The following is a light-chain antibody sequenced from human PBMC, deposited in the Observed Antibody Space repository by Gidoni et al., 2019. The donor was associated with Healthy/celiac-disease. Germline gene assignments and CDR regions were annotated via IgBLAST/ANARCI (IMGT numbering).Light chain of an antibody. Sequence: EIVLTHSPATLSLSPGERATLSCMASQSVSNYSAWYQQKPGQAPRLLIYDASNRATGIPARFSGSGSGTDFTLTISSLEPEDVAVYYCQQRSNWPLSFGPGTKVEIK. CDR1: QSVSNY. CDR3: QQRSNWPLS. V-gene: IGKV3-11*01. J-gene: IGKJ3*01. CDR2: DAS.